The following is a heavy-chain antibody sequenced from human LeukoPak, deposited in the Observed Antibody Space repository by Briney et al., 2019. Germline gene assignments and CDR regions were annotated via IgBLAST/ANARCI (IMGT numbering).Heavy chain of an antibody. D-gene: IGHD5-24*01. CDR3: AREGMAGNFDY. CDR2: ISGDGKDR. V-gene: IGHV3-23*01. J-gene: IGHJ4*02. CDR1: GFTFSSYG. Sequence: GGSLRLSCAASGFTFSSYGMSWVRQAPGKGLQWVSAISGDGKDRDYPDSVKGRFTISRDNSKNTLYLQMDSLRAEDTAVYYCAREGMAGNFDYWCQGTLVTVSS.